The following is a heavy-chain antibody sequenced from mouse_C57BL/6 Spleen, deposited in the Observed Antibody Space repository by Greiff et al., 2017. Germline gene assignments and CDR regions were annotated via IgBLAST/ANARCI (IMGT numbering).Heavy chain of an antibody. CDR3: ARGDYCGSFAY. Sequence: EVKLQESGPGLVKPSQSLSLTCSVTGYSITSGYYWNWIRQFPGNKLEWMGYISYDGSNNYNPSFKNRISITRDTSKNQFFLKLNSVTTEDTATYYCARGDYCGSFAYWGQGTLVTVSA. D-gene: IGHD1-1*01. J-gene: IGHJ3*01. CDR2: ISYDGSN. V-gene: IGHV3-6*01. CDR1: GYSITSGYY.